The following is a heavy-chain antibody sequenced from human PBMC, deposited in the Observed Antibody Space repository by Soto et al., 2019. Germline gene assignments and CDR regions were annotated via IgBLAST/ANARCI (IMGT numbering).Heavy chain of an antibody. CDR1: GYTFTGYY. D-gene: IGHD2-15*01. CDR3: ARDLIVVVVAATRGWFDP. J-gene: IGHJ5*02. Sequence: QVQLVQSGAEVKKPGASVKVSCKASGYTFTGYYMHWVRQAPGQGLEWMGWINPNSGGTNYAQKVQGRVTMTRDTSISTAYMELSRLRSDDTAVYYCARDLIVVVVAATRGWFDPWGQGTLVTVSS. CDR2: INPNSGGT. V-gene: IGHV1-2*02.